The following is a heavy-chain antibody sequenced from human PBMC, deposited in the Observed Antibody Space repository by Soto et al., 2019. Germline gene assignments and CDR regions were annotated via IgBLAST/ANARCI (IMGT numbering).Heavy chain of an antibody. CDR1: GFTFSIYS. D-gene: IGHD6-13*01. J-gene: IGHJ4*02. V-gene: IGHV3-48*02. Sequence: EVQLVESGGGLVQPGGSLRLSCAASGFTFSIYSMNWVRQAPGKGLEWVSYISSSGTSIYYADSVKGRFTISRDNAQNSLYLQMNSLRDEDTAVYYCARRAGGLDSWGQGTLVTVSS. CDR2: ISSSGTSI. CDR3: ARRAGGLDS.